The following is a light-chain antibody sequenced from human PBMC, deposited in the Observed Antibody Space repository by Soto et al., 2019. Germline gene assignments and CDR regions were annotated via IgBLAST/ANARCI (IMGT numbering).Light chain of an antibody. J-gene: IGKJ2*01. CDR2: GAS. CDR1: QSVTNNF. CDR3: QQYGRSPLLYT. V-gene: IGKV3-20*01. Sequence: EIVLTQSPGTLPLSPGERATLSCRASQSVTNNFLAWYQQKPGQAPRLLIYGASTRAAGVPDRFSGSGSGTDFTLTITRLEPEDFAVYYCQQYGRSPLLYTFGQGTKLGVK.